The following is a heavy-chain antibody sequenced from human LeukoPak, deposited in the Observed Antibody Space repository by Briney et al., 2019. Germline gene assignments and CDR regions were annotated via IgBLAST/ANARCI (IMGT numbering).Heavy chain of an antibody. Sequence: SETLSLTCAVSGGSISSYYWSCIRQPAGKGLEWIGRIYTSGSTNYNPSLKSRVTMSVDTSKNQFSLKLSSVTAADTAVYYCARDMGYDSSSYYSYDDFDIWGQGTMVTVSS. D-gene: IGHD3-22*01. V-gene: IGHV4-4*07. CDR2: IYTSGST. CDR3: ARDMGYDSSSYYSYDDFDI. CDR1: GGSISSYY. J-gene: IGHJ3*02.